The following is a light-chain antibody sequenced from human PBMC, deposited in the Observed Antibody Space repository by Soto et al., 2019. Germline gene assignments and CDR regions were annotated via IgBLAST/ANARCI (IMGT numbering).Light chain of an antibody. V-gene: IGKV1-5*03. CDR2: KAS. CDR3: QQSYSTPIT. Sequence: DIKMTQSPSTLSASVGDRVTITCRASQSISSWLAWYQQKPGKAPKPLIYKASSLESGVPSRFSGGGSGTEFTITISSLQPDDFATYFGQQSYSTPITFGQGTRLEIK. CDR1: QSISSW. J-gene: IGKJ5*01.